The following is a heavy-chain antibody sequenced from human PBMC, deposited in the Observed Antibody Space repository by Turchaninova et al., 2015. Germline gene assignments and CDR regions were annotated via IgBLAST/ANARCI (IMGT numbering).Heavy chain of an antibody. V-gene: IGHV1-2*06. J-gene: IGHJ6*03. CDR1: GFALSGCY. Sequence: VQLVQSGAEVKKPGASVEVSCQTSGFALSGCYMHWVRPAPGQGSEWMGRINPNTGGTNYAQKFQGMVTMTRDTSTTTAYMELSSLRSDDTAVYYCARGSASASYYYMDVWGKGTTVTVSS. CDR2: INPNTGGT. CDR3: ARGSASASYYYMDV. D-gene: IGHD6-6*01.